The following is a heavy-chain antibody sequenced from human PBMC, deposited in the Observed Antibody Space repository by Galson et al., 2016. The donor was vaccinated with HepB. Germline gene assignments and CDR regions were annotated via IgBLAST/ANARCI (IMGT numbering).Heavy chain of an antibody. CDR1: GFTFSTSA. Sequence: SLRLSCAASGFTFSTSAMNWVRQAPGKGLEWVSGISGGGGKTYYANSVKGRFTISRDNSEKTLYLQINSLRAEDTAVYYCARESYSSRTNYYYYGMDVWGQGATVTASS. CDR2: ISGGGGKT. D-gene: IGHD6-19*01. J-gene: IGHJ6*02. V-gene: IGHV3-23*01. CDR3: ARESYSSRTNYYYYGMDV.